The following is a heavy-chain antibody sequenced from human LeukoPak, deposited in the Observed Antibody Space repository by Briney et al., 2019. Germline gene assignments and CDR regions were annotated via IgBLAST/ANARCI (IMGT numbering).Heavy chain of an antibody. CDR2: INWNGGST. V-gene: IGHV3-20*04. CDR1: GFTFDDYG. Sequence: PGGSLRLSCAASGFTFDDYGMSWVRQAPGKGLEWVSYINWNGGSTGYADSMKGRFTISRDNAKNSLYLQMNSLKAEDTAVYYCARVKTVAAPFDYWGQGTLVTVSS. D-gene: IGHD4-23*01. CDR3: ARVKTVAAPFDY. J-gene: IGHJ4*02.